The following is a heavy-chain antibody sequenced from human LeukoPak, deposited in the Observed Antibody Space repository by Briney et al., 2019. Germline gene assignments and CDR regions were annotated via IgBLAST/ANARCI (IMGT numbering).Heavy chain of an antibody. CDR2: ISYDGSNK. Sequence: PGGSLRLSCAASGFTFSSYGMHWVRQAPGKGLEWVAVISYDGSNKYYADSVKGRFTISRDNSKNTLYLQMNSLRAEDTAVYYCAKDQVQQLVFGGEFDYWGQGTLVTVSS. J-gene: IGHJ4*02. CDR1: GFTFSSYG. D-gene: IGHD6-13*01. CDR3: AKDQVQQLVFGGEFDY. V-gene: IGHV3-30*18.